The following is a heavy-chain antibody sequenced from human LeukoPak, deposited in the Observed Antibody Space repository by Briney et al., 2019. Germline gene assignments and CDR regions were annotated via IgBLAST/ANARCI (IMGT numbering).Heavy chain of an antibody. CDR2: ISSLSGTI. Sequence: GGSLRLSCAASGFTFSSYSMNWVRQAPGEGLEWVSYISSLSGTIYYADSVKGRFTISIDNAKNSLYLQMDSLRAEDTAVYYCAREREGPIDYWGQGTLVTVSS. J-gene: IGHJ4*02. CDR3: AREREGPIDY. V-gene: IGHV3-48*01. CDR1: GFTFSSYS.